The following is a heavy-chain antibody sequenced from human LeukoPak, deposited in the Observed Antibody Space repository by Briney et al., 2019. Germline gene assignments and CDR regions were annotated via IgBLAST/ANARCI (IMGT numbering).Heavy chain of an antibody. V-gene: IGHV4-4*02. CDR3: ARDANGSDLHYYHMDV. J-gene: IGHJ6*03. Sequence: PSETLSLTCTVSGGSITSANWWSWVRQSPGKGLEWIGEIYHTGNTNYNPSLNSRVSISLDTSKNQLSLRLTSVTAADTAVYFCARDANGSDLHYYHMDVWGKGATVTVSS. D-gene: IGHD6-25*01. CDR1: GGSITSANW. CDR2: IYHTGNT.